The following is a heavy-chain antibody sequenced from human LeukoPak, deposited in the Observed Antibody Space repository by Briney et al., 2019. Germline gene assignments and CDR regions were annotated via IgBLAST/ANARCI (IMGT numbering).Heavy chain of an antibody. V-gene: IGHV1-69*13. CDR2: IIPIFGTA. Sequence: SVKVSCKASGGTFSSYAISWVRQAPGQGLEWMGGIIPIFGTANYAQKFQGRVTITSDESTSTAYMELSSLRSEDTAVYYCARDSGAAHGMDVWGKGTTVTVSS. CDR1: GGTFSSYA. D-gene: IGHD3-10*01. J-gene: IGHJ6*04. CDR3: ARDSGAAHGMDV.